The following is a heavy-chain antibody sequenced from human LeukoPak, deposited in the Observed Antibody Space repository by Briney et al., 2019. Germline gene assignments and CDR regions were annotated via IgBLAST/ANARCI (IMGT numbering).Heavy chain of an antibody. CDR2: ISSSSCYI. J-gene: IGHJ4*02. CDR1: GFTFSSYS. D-gene: IGHD3-3*01. Sequence: GGSLRLSCVASGFTFSSYSMNWVRQAPGKGLEWVSSISSSSCYIYYADSVKGRFTISRDNAKNSLYLQMNSLRAEDTAVYYCARDFENDFWSGYFPDYWGQGTLVTVSS. CDR3: ARDFENDFWSGYFPDY. V-gene: IGHV3-21*01.